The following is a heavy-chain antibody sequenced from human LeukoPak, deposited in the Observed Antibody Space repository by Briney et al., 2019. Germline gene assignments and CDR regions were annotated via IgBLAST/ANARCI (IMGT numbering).Heavy chain of an antibody. CDR3: ARNDPRNTAAAGYFDY. CDR1: GGTFSSYA. J-gene: IGHJ4*02. V-gene: IGHV1-69*04. Sequence: ASVKVSCKASGGTFSSYAISWVRQAPGQGLEWMGRIIPILGIANYAQKFQGRVTITADKSTSTAYMELSSLRSEDTAVYYCARNDPRNTAAAGYFDYWGQGTLVTVSS. D-gene: IGHD6-13*01. CDR2: IIPILGIA.